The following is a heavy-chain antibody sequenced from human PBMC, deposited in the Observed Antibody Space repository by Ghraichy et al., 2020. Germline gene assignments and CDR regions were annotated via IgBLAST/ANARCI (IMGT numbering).Heavy chain of an antibody. Sequence: GGSLRLSCAASGFTVSSYSMNWVRQAPGKGLEWVSSISSSSSYIYYADSVEGRFTISRDNAKNSLYLQMNSLRAEDTAVYYCARDLDTAWGGYGMDVWGQGTTVTVSS. CDR2: ISSSSSYI. J-gene: IGHJ6*02. V-gene: IGHV3-21*01. D-gene: IGHD5-18*01. CDR3: ARDLDTAWGGYGMDV. CDR1: GFTVSSYS.